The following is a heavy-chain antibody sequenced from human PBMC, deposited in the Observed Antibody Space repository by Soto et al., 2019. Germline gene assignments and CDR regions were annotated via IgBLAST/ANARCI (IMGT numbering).Heavy chain of an antibody. CDR2: ITSSGGNA. D-gene: IGHD2-21*01. Sequence: GGSLRLSCAASGFSFKDYYMTWMRQTPEKGLEWISTITSSGGNAYYAASVKGRVTISRDNAHNSLYLQMSGLRAEDAALYYCAKDLFPTSGQRFFFESWGQGSLVTVSS. V-gene: IGHV3-11*01. CDR3: AKDLFPTSGQRFFFES. CDR1: GFSFKDYY. J-gene: IGHJ4*02.